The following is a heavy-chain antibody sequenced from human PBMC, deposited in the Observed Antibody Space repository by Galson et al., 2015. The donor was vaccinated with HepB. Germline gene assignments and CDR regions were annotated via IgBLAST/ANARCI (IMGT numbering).Heavy chain of an antibody. CDR1: GVSISNYY. CDR3: ARMRFERWLQGRGLIDF. D-gene: IGHD5-24*01. Sequence: VSGVSISNYYWSWIRQPPGKGLEWIGYIYYSGNTNYNPSLKSRITVSLDTSKNQFSLRLRSVTAADTAVYYCARMRFERWLQGRGLIDFCGQGTLVTVCS. V-gene: IGHV4-59*01. J-gene: IGHJ4*02. CDR2: IYYSGNT.